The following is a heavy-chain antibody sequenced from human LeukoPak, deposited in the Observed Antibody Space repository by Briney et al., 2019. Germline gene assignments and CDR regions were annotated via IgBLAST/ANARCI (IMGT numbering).Heavy chain of an antibody. CDR1: GYTFTSYD. D-gene: IGHD3-3*01. Sequence: ASVKVSCKASGYTFTSYDINWVRQATGQGLEWMGWMNPNSGNTGYAQKFQGRVTMTRDTSISTAYMELSRLRSDDTAVYYCARAKGATIFGVVIALSYWGQGTLVTVSS. CDR2: MNPNSGNT. CDR3: ARAKGATIFGVVIALSY. V-gene: IGHV1-8*02. J-gene: IGHJ4*02.